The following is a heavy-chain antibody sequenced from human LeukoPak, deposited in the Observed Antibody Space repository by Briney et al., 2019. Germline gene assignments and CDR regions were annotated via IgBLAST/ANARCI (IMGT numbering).Heavy chain of an antibody. CDR3: ASPGLGTITTSYFDQ. V-gene: IGHV4-34*01. CDR2: INHSGST. Sequence: SETLSLTCAVYGGSFSNYYWSWIRQPPGKGLEWIGEINHSGSTNYSPSLKSRVTIPVDTSKNQFSLKLSSVTTADTAVYYCASPGLGTITTSYFDQWGQGTLVTVSS. D-gene: IGHD4-11*01. CDR1: GGSFSNYY. J-gene: IGHJ4*02.